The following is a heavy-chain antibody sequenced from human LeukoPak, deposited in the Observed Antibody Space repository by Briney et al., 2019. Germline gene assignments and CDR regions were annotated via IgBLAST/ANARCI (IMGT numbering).Heavy chain of an antibody. Sequence: GESLKISCKGSGYSFTSYWIGWVRPMPGKGLEWMGIIYPGDSDTRYSPSFQGQVTISADKSISTAYLQWSSLKASDTAMYYCASPVNSGWGPTIPLDAFDIWGQGTMVTVSS. CDR2: IYPGDSDT. D-gene: IGHD5-12*01. J-gene: IGHJ3*02. CDR3: ASPVNSGWGPTIPLDAFDI. CDR1: GYSFTSYW. V-gene: IGHV5-51*01.